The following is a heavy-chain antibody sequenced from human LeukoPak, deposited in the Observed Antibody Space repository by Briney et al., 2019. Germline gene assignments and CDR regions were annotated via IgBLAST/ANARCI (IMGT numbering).Heavy chain of an antibody. J-gene: IGHJ4*02. V-gene: IGHV3-48*03. CDR3: ARNLGMTTVTTFGY. CDR2: ISSSGSTI. Sequence: GGSLRLSCAASGFTFSSYEMNWVRQAPGKGLEWVSYISSSGSTIYYADSVKGRFTISRDNAKNSLYLQMNSLRAEDTAVYYCARNLGMTTVTTFGYWGQGTLVTVSS. CDR1: GFTFSSYE. D-gene: IGHD4-17*01.